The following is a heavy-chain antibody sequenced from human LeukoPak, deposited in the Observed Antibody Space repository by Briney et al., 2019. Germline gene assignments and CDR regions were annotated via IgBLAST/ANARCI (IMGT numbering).Heavy chain of an antibody. CDR1: GYTFTSYY. V-gene: IGHV1-46*01. D-gene: IGHD6-6*01. Sequence: ASVKVSCKASGYTFTSYYMHWVRQAPGQGLEWMGIINPSGGSTSYAQKFQGRVTTTRDMSTSTVYMELSSLRSEDTAVYYCARDRIAARPINWFDPWGQGTLVTVSS. J-gene: IGHJ5*02. CDR3: ARDRIAARPINWFDP. CDR2: INPSGGST.